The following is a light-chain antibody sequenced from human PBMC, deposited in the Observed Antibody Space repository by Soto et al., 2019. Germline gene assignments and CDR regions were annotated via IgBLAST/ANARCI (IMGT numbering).Light chain of an antibody. J-gene: IGLJ1*01. CDR1: YSDVGGYSY. Sequence: QSALTQPPSASGSPGQSVTISCTGTYSDVGGYSYVSWYQQHPGKAPKLMIYEVNKRPSGVPDRFSGSKSGNTASLTVSGLQAEDEADYYCYSYAGSNNFVFGTGTKLTVL. CDR2: EVN. CDR3: YSYAGSNNFV. V-gene: IGLV2-8*01.